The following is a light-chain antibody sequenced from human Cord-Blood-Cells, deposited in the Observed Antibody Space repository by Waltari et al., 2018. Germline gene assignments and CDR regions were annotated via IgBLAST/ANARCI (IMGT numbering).Light chain of an antibody. CDR3: QQFNSYQYT. V-gene: IGKV1-13*02. Sequence: AIQLTQSPSSLSASVGDRVTITCRASQGINSALAWYQQKPGKAPKLLIYDASSLESGVPSRFSGSGSGTDFTLTISSLQPEDFATYYCQQFNSYQYTFGQGTKLEIK. CDR1: QGINSA. CDR2: DAS. J-gene: IGKJ2*01.